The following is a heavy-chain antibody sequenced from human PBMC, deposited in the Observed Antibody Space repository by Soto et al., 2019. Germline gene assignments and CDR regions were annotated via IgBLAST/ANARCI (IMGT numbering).Heavy chain of an antibody. V-gene: IGHV1-2*04. CDR3: ARGRSSYYYDSSGPSGVHYYYYGMDV. Sequence: ASVKVSCKASGYTFTGYYMHWVRQAPGQGLEWMGWINPNSGGTNYAQKFQGWVTMTRDTSISTAYMELSRLRSDDTAVYYCARGRSSYYYDSSGPSGVHYYYYGMDVWGQGTTVTVSS. CDR2: INPNSGGT. D-gene: IGHD3-22*01. J-gene: IGHJ6*02. CDR1: GYTFTGYY.